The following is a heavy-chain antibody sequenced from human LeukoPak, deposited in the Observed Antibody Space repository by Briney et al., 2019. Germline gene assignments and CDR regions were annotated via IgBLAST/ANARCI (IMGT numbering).Heavy chain of an antibody. CDR3: CIILDAFDI. CDR2: IYYSGST. D-gene: IGHD3-16*01. CDR1: GGSISSSSYY. V-gene: IGHV4-39*01. Sequence: PSETLSLTCTVSGGSISSSSYYWGWIRQPPGKGLEWIGSIYYSGSTYYNPSLKSRVTISVDTSKNQFSLKLSSVTAADTAVYYCCIILDAFDIWGQGTMVTVSS. J-gene: IGHJ3*02.